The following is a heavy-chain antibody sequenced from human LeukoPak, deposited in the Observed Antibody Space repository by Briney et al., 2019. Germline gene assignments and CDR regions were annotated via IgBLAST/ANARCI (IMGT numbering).Heavy chain of an antibody. Sequence: SVKVSCKASGGTFSSYAISWVRQAPGQGLERMRGIIPIFGTANYAQKFQGRVTITTDESTSTAYMELSSLRSEDTAVYYCARDGAHDYGDWDAFDIWGRGTMVTVSS. V-gene: IGHV1-69*05. CDR3: ARDGAHDYGDWDAFDI. D-gene: IGHD4-17*01. J-gene: IGHJ3*02. CDR1: GGTFSSYA. CDR2: IIPIFGTA.